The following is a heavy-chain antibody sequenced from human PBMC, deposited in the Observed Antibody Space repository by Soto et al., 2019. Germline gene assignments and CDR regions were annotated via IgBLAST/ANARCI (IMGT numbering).Heavy chain of an antibody. D-gene: IGHD3-22*01. V-gene: IGHV4-59*01. J-gene: IGHJ3*02. CDR2: IYYSGST. CDR1: GGSISSYY. Sequence: QVQLQETGPGLVKPSETLSLTCTVSGGSISSYYWSWIRQPPGKGLEWIGYIYYSGSTNYNPSLKSRVTISVDTSKNQFSLKLSSVTAADTAVYYCARERAPDYDSSGYDAFDIWGQGTMVTVSS. CDR3: ARERAPDYDSSGYDAFDI.